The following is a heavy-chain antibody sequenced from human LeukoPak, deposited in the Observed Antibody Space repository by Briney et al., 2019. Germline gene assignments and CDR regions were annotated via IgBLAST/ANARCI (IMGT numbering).Heavy chain of an antibody. V-gene: IGHV3-7*01. CDR3: ARDRYCSSTSCYTDHDAFDI. CDR2: IKQDGSEK. Sequence: ETLSLTCAVYGGSFSGYYWSWVRQAPGKGLEWVANIKQDGSEKYYVDSVKGRFTISRDNAKNSLYLQMNSLRAEDTAVYYCARDRYCSSTSCYTDHDAFDIWGQGTMVTVSS. CDR1: GGSFSGYY. D-gene: IGHD2-2*02. J-gene: IGHJ3*02.